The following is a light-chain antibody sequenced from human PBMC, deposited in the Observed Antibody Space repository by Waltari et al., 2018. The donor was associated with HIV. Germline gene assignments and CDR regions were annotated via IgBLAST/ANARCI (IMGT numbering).Light chain of an antibody. CDR1: HGISSW. V-gene: IGKV1D-16*01. Sequence: DIQLTQFPSSVSASLGDRVTITCRASHGISSWVAWYQQRPEKALKSLIYAASNLQSGVPSRFSGSGSRTNFTLVISRMQPEDFATYYCQQYHSYPLTFGGGTKVEI. CDR3: QQYHSYPLT. J-gene: IGKJ4*01. CDR2: AAS.